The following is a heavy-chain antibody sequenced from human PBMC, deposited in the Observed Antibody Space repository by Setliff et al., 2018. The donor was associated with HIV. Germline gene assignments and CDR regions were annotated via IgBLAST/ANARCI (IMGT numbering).Heavy chain of an antibody. Sequence: ASVKVSCKASGYTFSNYGINWVRQAPGLGLEWMGWISSYNGNTNYAQKFQGRVTMTRDTSTSTAYMELNSLRSEDTAVYYCARGSDSGSYSYYYGMDVWGQGATVTVSS. J-gene: IGHJ6*02. CDR2: ISSYNGNT. CDR3: ARGSDSGSYSYYYGMDV. D-gene: IGHD3-10*01. V-gene: IGHV1-18*01. CDR1: GYTFSNYG.